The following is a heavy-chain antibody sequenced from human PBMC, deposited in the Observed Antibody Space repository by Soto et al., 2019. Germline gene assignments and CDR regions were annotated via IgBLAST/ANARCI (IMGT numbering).Heavy chain of an antibody. Sequence: PGGSLRLSCAASGFPFRSHAMHWVRQAPGKGLEWLAVISYDGKDKHYADSVKGRCSISRDNSKNILFLQLNSLRAADTAVYYCVAEIGAKDFDNWGQGTVVTVSS. D-gene: IGHD3-10*01. CDR1: GFPFRSHA. CDR3: VAEIGAKDFDN. V-gene: IGHV3-30*04. CDR2: ISYDGKDK. J-gene: IGHJ3*02.